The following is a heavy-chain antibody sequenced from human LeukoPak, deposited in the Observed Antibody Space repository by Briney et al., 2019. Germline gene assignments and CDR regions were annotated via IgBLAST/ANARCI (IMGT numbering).Heavy chain of an antibody. CDR2: VTGSGGNK. J-gene: IGHJ4*02. V-gene: IGHV3-23*01. D-gene: IGHD6-19*01. Sequence: GGSLRLSCAASGFTFTSYAMSWVRQAPGKGLEWVSAVTGSGGNKHYADSVKGRFTISRDNSKNTLFLQMNSLRAEDTAIYYCAKGVSGWYYFDYGGQGTLVTVSS. CDR3: AKGVSGWYYFDY. CDR1: GFTFTSYA.